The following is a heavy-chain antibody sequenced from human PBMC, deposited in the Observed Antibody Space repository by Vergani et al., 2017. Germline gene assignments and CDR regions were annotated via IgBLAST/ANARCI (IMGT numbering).Heavy chain of an antibody. D-gene: IGHD3-9*01. Sequence: QVQLVQSGAEVKKPGASVKVSCKASGYTFTSYGISWVRQAPGQGLEWMGWISAYNGNTNYAQKLQGRVTMTTDTSTSTAYMELRSLRSDDTAVYYCARDPGWRYFDWFRRDYYYGMDVWGQGTTVTVSS. V-gene: IGHV1-18*01. CDR3: ARDPGWRYFDWFRRDYYYGMDV. J-gene: IGHJ6*02. CDR1: GYTFTSYG. CDR2: ISAYNGNT.